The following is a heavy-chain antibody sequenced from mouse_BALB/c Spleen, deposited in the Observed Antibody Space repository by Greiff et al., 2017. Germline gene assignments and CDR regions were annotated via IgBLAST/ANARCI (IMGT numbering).Heavy chain of an antibody. V-gene: IGHV6-6*02. CDR2: IRLKSNNYAT. J-gene: IGHJ3*01. Sequence: EVKLMESGGGLVQPGGSMKLSCVASGFTFSNYWMNWVRQSPEKGLEWVAEIRLKSNNYATHYAESVKGRFTISRDDSKSSVYLQMNNLRAEDTGIYYCTRDSSGYGDWFAYWGQGTLVTVSA. D-gene: IGHD3-2*01. CDR1: GFTFSNYW. CDR3: TRDSSGYGDWFAY.